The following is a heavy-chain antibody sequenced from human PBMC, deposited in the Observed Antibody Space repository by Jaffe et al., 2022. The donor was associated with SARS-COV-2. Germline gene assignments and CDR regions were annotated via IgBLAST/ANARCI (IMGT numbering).Heavy chain of an antibody. CDR2: ISSGGGTI. CDR1: GFAFSSYS. Sequence: EVQLVESGGGLVQPGGSLRLSCVASGFAFSSYSMSWVRQAPGTGPQWVSYISSGGGTIYYADSVKGRFTISRDNAKDSLYLQMNSLRAEDTAVYYCARSFESAQSGSYYDAFDIWGLGTSVTVSS. D-gene: IGHD1-26*01. J-gene: IGHJ3*02. V-gene: IGHV3-48*01. CDR3: ARSFESAQSGSYYDAFDI.